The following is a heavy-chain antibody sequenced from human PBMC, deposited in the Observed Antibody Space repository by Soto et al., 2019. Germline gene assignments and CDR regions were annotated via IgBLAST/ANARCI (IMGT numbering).Heavy chain of an antibody. J-gene: IGHJ4*02. CDR1: GFTFSSYW. Sequence: GGSLRLSCAASGFTFSSYWMSWVRQAPGKGLEWVANIKQDGSEKYYVDSVKGRFTISRDNAKNSLYLQMNSLRAEDTAVYYCATPPACSSEGCSDYWGQGTLVTVSS. CDR3: ATPPACSSEGCSDY. CDR2: IKQDGSEK. D-gene: IGHD6-6*01. V-gene: IGHV3-7*01.